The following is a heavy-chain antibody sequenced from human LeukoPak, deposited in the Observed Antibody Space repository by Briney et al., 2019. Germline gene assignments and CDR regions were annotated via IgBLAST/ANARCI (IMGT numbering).Heavy chain of an antibody. V-gene: IGHV5-51*01. CDR1: GYSFSKYW. CDR2: IYSDESLI. J-gene: IGHJ6*02. CDR3: ARQSVVPAAMGDYYHYYRMDV. Sequence: GESLKISCTASGYSFSKYWIGWVRQTPGKGLEWMGFIYSDESLIRYRPSFQSQDTISADKSISTAYLQWSSLKASDTALYYCARQSVVPAAMGDYYHYYRMDVWGQGTTVTVSS. D-gene: IGHD2-2*01.